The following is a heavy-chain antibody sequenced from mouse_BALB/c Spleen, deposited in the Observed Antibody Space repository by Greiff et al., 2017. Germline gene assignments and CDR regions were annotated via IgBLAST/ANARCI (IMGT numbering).Heavy chain of an antibody. J-gene: IGHJ2*01. CDR2: IDPYNGGT. CDR1: GYAFTSYN. CDR3: VLYYRYGDY. Sequence: VQLKQSGPELVKPGASVKVSCKASGYAFTSYNMYWVKQSPGKSLEWIGYIDPYNGGTSYNQKFKGKATLTVDKSSSTAYMHLNSLTSEDSAVYYCVLYYRYGDYWGQGTTLTVSS. D-gene: IGHD2-14*01. V-gene: IGHV1S135*01.